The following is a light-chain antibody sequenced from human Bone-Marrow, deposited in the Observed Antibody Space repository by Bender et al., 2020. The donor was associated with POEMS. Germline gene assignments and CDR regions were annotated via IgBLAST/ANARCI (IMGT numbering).Light chain of an antibody. J-gene: IGLJ3*02. V-gene: IGLV3-1*01. CDR1: KLGDKY. CDR2: GDT. CDR3: QTWDSLTAV. Sequence: SYELTQAPSLSVSPGQTATINCSGHKLGDKYVCWYQQKPGQSPVMVIYGDTERPSGIPDRFSGSNSGNTATLTISGTQALDEADYYCQTWDSLTAVFGGGTKLTVL.